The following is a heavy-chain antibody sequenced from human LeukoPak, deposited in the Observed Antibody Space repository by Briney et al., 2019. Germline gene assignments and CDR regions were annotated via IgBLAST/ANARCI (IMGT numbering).Heavy chain of an antibody. CDR1: GDSISSGGYW. CDR3: ARGTVVVITN. D-gene: IGHD3-22*01. Sequence: SETLSLTCAVSGDSISSGGYWWSWIRQHPGKGPEWIGYISYGGKADYNPSLKSRVTISVDTSKNQFSLKLSSVTAADTAVYYCARGTVVVITNWGQGTLVTVSS. CDR2: ISYGGKA. J-gene: IGHJ4*02. V-gene: IGHV4-31*11.